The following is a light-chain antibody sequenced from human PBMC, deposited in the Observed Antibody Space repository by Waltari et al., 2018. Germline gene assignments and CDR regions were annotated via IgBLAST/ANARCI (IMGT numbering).Light chain of an antibody. CDR3: QQFNDWLRT. CDR2: AAS. V-gene: IGKV3-15*01. Sequence: EVVMTQSPATLSVSPGESATLSCRASRSVGTNVVWYQQRPGRPPRPLIYAASIRATDTPARFRGSGSGTEFSLTISSLQSEDFAVYYCQQFNDWLRTFGQGTRVEI. J-gene: IGKJ1*01. CDR1: RSVGTN.